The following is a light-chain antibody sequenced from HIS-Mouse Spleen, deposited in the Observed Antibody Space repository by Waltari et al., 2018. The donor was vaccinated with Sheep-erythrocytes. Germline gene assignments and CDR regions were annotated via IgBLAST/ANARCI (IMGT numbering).Light chain of an antibody. J-gene: IGLJ2*01. CDR1: RGHSSYA. Sequence: QLVLTQSPSPSASLGASVKLTCTLSRGHSSYAIAWHQQQPEKGPRYLMKLNSDGSHSKGDGIPDRFSGSSSGAERYLTISSLQSEDEADYYCQTWGTGIVVFGGGTKLTVL. CDR2: LNSDGSH. CDR3: QTWGTGIVV. V-gene: IGLV4-69*01.